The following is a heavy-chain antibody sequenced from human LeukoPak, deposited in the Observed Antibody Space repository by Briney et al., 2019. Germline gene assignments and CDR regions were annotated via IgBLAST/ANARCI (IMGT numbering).Heavy chain of an antibody. V-gene: IGHV4-34*01. D-gene: IGHD3-10*01. Sequence: SETLSLTCAVYGGSFSGYYWSWIRQPPGKGLEWIGEINHSGSTNYNPSLKSRVTISVDTSKNQFSLKLSSVTAADTAVYYCARHRFGELFWFDPWGQGTLVTVSS. CDR1: GGSFSGYY. CDR3: ARHRFGELFWFDP. CDR2: INHSGST. J-gene: IGHJ5*02.